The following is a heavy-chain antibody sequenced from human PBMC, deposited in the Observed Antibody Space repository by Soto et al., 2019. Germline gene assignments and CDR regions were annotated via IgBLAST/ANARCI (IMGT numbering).Heavy chain of an antibody. V-gene: IGHV3-72*01. CDR2: IRHKADSYTT. CDR3: ASLWDRWLDS. D-gene: IGHD1-26*01. J-gene: IGHJ5*01. CDR1: GFTFSDHY. Sequence: EVQLVESGGGLVQPGGSLRLSCAASGFTFSDHYMDWVRQAPGKGLEWVGRIRHKADSYTTEYAASVKGRFTISRDDSKNSLYLQMNNLKTEDTAVYYCASLWDRWLDSWGQGTLVTVSS.